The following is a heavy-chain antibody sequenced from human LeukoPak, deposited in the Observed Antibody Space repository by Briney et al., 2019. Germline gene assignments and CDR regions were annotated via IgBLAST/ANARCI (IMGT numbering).Heavy chain of an antibody. J-gene: IGHJ4*02. Sequence: PSETLSLTCAVYGRSFSGYYWSWIRQPPGKGLEWIGEINHSGSTNYNPSLKSRVTISVDTSKNQFSLKLSSVTAADTAVYYCARGLTSWYLSHFDYWGQGTLVTVSS. CDR1: GRSFSGYY. CDR3: ARGLTSWYLSHFDY. CDR2: INHSGST. V-gene: IGHV4-34*01. D-gene: IGHD6-13*01.